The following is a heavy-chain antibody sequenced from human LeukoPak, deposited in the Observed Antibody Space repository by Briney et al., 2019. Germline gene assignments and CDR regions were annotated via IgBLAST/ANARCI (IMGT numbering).Heavy chain of an antibody. D-gene: IGHD6-13*01. J-gene: IGHJ5*02. CDR1: GYSIGTDYY. CDR2: IYNSGST. CDR3: ERNSSSSSPPERYNWFDP. V-gene: IGHV4-38-2*02. Sequence: SETLSLTCTVSGYSIGTDYYWGWIRQPPGKGLEWIGSIYNSGSTYYNPSLKSRITISVDTSKNQFSLKLSSVTAADTAVYYCERNSSSSSPPERYNWFDPWGQGTLVTVSS.